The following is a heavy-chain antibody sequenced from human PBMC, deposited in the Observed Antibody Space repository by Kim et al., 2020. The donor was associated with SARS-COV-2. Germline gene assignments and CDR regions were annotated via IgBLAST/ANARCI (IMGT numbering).Heavy chain of an antibody. CDR2: IYYSGST. CDR1: GGSISSGDYY. J-gene: IGHJ3*02. Sequence: SETLSLTCTVSGGSISSGDYYWSWIRQPPGKGLEWIGYIYYSGSTYYNPSLKSRVTISVDTSKNQFSLKLSSVTAADTAVYYCARESPPRYYYDSSGYRGIDAFDIWGQGTMVTVSS. D-gene: IGHD3-22*01. CDR3: ARESPPRYYYDSSGYRGIDAFDI. V-gene: IGHV4-30-4*01.